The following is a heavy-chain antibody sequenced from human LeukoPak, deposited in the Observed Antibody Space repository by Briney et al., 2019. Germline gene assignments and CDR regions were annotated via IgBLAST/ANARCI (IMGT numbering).Heavy chain of an antibody. Sequence: ASVKVSCKASGYTFTSYDINWVRQATGQGLEWMGWINPNSGGTNYAQKFQGRVTMTRDTSISTAHMELSRLRSDDTAVYYCARVGGMATILDWGQGTLVTVSS. J-gene: IGHJ4*02. D-gene: IGHD5-24*01. CDR3: ARVGGMATILD. CDR1: GYTFTSYD. CDR2: INPNSGGT. V-gene: IGHV1-2*02.